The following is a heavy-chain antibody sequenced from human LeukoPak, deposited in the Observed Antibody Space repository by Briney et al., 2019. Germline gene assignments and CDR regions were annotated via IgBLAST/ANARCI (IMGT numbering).Heavy chain of an antibody. CDR3: TTVPQYSIKAYDY. CDR2: IKSKTDGGTT. Sequence: PGGSLRLSCAAPGFTFSNAWMNWVRQAPGKGLEWVGRIKSKTDGGTTDYAAPVKGRFTISRDDSKNTLYLQMNSLKTEDTAVYYCTTVPQYSIKAYDYWGQGTLVTVSS. D-gene: IGHD5-18*01. J-gene: IGHJ4*02. V-gene: IGHV3-15*07. CDR1: GFTFSNAW.